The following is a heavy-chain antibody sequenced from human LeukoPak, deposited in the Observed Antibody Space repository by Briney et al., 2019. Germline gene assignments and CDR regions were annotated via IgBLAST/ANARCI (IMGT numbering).Heavy chain of an antibody. D-gene: IGHD3-22*01. Sequence: AETLSLTCTVSGGSISSYYWSWVRQPPGKGLEWVSCISYSGSNKYNASLKRRVTISGEKTKNQLSLKLSSVTAADTAVYYCAREPGFDSSGYLNWFDPWGQGTLVTVSS. CDR2: ISYSGSN. J-gene: IGHJ5*02. CDR3: AREPGFDSSGYLNWFDP. V-gene: IGHV4-59*01. CDR1: GGSISSYY.